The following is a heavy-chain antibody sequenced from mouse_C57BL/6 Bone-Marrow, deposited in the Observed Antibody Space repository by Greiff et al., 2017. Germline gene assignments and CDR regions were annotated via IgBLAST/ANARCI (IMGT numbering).Heavy chain of an antibody. J-gene: IGHJ4*01. D-gene: IGHD2-4*01. CDR2: ISSGSSTI. CDR1: GFTFSDYG. CDR3: ARPDYDEFYAMDY. Sequence: EVNVVESGGGLVKPGGSLKLSCAASGFTFSDYGMHWVRQAPEKGLEWVAYISSGSSTIYYADTVKGRFTISRDNAKNTLFLQMTSLRSEDTAMXYCARPDYDEFYAMDYWGQGTSVTVSS. V-gene: IGHV5-17*01.